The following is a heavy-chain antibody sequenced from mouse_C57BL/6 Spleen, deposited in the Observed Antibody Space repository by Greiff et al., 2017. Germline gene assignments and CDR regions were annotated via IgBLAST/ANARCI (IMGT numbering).Heavy chain of an antibody. D-gene: IGHD2-5*01. J-gene: IGHJ3*01. V-gene: IGHV14-1*01. Sequence: EVQLVESGAELVRPGASVKFSCTASGFNIKDYYMHWVKQRPEQGLEWIGRIDPEDGDTEYATKFQGKATMTADTSSNTAYLQLSSLTSEGTAVYYCGTSNYYAGFAYWGQGTLVTVSA. CDR1: GFNIKDYY. CDR2: IDPEDGDT. CDR3: GTSNYYAGFAY.